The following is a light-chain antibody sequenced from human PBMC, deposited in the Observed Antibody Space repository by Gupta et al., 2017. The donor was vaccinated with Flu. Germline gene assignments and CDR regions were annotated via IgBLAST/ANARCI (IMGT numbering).Light chain of an antibody. CDR2: YVT. V-gene: IGLV2-11*01. Sequence: QSAPTQPRSVSGSPGQSVTISCTGSSNDVGGSNRVSWYQQRPGKAPKLILYYVTERPSGVPDRFSGSKSGNTASLTISGLQADDEAEYYCSSHAGRVTWVFGTGTTVTVL. CDR1: SNDVGGSNR. CDR3: SSHAGRVTWV. J-gene: IGLJ1*01.